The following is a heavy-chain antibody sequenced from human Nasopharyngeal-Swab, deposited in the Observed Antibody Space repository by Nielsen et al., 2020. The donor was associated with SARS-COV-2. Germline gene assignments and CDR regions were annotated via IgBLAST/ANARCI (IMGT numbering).Heavy chain of an antibody. CDR2: ISSSSSTI. V-gene: IGHV3-48*04. J-gene: IGHJ4*02. CDR3: AREKPGDY. D-gene: IGHD1-14*01. CDR1: GFTFSSYS. Sequence: GGSLRLSCAASGFTFSSYSMNWVRQAPGKGLEWVSYISSSSSTIYYADSVKGRFTISRDNAKNSLYLQMNSLRAEDTAVYYCAREKPGDYWGQGTLVTVSS.